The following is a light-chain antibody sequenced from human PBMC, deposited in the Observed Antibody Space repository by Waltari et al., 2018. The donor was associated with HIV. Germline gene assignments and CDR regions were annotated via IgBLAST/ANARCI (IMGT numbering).Light chain of an antibody. V-gene: IGKV3-20*01. CDR3: QQYGSSPLT. J-gene: IGKJ4*01. CDR2: GAS. Sequence: LTQSPGTLSLSPGERATLSCRASQSVSSSYLAWYQQKPGQAPRLLIYGASSRATGIPDRFSGSGSGTDFTLTISRLEPEDFAVYYCQQYGSSPLTFGGGTKVEIK. CDR1: QSVSSSY.